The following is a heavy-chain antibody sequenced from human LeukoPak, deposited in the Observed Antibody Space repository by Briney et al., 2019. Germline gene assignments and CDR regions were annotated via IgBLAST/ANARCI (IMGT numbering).Heavy chain of an antibody. D-gene: IGHD6-13*01. CDR2: ISGSGGST. V-gene: IGHV3-23*01. CDR1: GFTFSSYS. J-gene: IGHJ6*03. CDR3: TTDSSQQLVPDYYYYMDV. Sequence: PGGSLRLSCAASGFTFSSYSVNWVRQAPGKGLEWVSAISGSGGSTYYADSVKGRFTISRDNSKNTLYLQMNSLKTEDTAVYYCTTDSSQQLVPDYYYYMDVWGKGTTVTVSS.